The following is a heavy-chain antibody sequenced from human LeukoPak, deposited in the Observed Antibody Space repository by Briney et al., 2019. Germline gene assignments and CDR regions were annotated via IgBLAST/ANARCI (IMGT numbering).Heavy chain of an antibody. CDR2: IYSSGST. D-gene: IGHD2-2*01. CDR3: AKRAVTTAAYLWFDP. J-gene: IGHJ5*02. V-gene: IGHV4-59*08. CDR1: GGSISSNY. Sequence: SETLSLTCTVSGGSISSNYWGWIRQPPGKGLEWLGYIYSSGSTTYNPSLESRLTISIDTSKNHFSPKLSSVTAADTAVYYCAKRAVTTAAYLWFDPWGQGTLVTVSS.